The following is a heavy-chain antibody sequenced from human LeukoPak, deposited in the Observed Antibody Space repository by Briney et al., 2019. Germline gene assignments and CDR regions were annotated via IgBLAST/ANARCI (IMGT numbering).Heavy chain of an antibody. Sequence: GGSLRLSCAASGFTFSSYSMNWVRQAPGKGLEWVSYISSSSSTIYYADSVKGRFTISRDSAKNSLYLQMNSLRAEDTAVYYCARDRQYQLLLGYYMDVWGKGTTVTVSS. CDR2: ISSSSSTI. V-gene: IGHV3-48*01. J-gene: IGHJ6*03. D-gene: IGHD2-2*01. CDR1: GFTFSSYS. CDR3: ARDRQYQLLLGYYMDV.